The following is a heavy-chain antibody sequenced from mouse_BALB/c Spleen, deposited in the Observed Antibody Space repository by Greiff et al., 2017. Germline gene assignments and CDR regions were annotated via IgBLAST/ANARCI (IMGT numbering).Heavy chain of an antibody. CDR2: INPSNGRT. V-gene: IGHV1S81*02. Sequence: QVQLQQPGAELVKPGASVKLSCKASGYTFTSYWMHWVKQRPGQGLEWIGEINPSNGRTNYNEKFKSKATLTVDKSSSTAYMQLSSLTSADSAVYYCARELPSWFAYWGQGTLVTVSA. D-gene: IGHD5-5*01. CDR1: GYTFTSYW. J-gene: IGHJ3*01. CDR3: ARELPSWFAY.